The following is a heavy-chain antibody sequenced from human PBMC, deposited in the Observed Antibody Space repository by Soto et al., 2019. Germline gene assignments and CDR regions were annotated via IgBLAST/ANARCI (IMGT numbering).Heavy chain of an antibody. CDR2: INQSGST. J-gene: IGHJ4*02. CDR1: GRSFSGYY. V-gene: IGHV4-34*01. CDR3: ARTYSSSWSPFDY. Sequence: PSETLSLTCADYGRSFSGYYWSWIRQPPGKGLEWIGEINQSGSTNYNPSLKSRVTISVDTSKNQFSLKLSSVTAADTAVYYCARTYSSSWSPFDYWGQGTLVTVSS. D-gene: IGHD6-13*01.